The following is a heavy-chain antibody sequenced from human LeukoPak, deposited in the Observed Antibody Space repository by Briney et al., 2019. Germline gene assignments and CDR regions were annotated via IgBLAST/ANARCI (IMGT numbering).Heavy chain of an antibody. V-gene: IGHV3-23*01. Sequence: QPGGSLRLSCAASGFTFSSYAMSWVRQAPGKGLEWVSAISGSGGSTYYTDSVKGRFTISRDNSKNTLYLQMNSLRAEDTAVYYCAKKFAWAPGAFDIWGQGTMVTVSS. CDR2: ISGSGGST. CDR3: AKKFAWAPGAFDI. J-gene: IGHJ3*02. D-gene: IGHD1-14*01. CDR1: GFTFSSYA.